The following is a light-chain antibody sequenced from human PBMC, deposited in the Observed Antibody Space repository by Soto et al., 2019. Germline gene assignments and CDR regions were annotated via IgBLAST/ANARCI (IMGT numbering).Light chain of an antibody. Sequence: QSVLTQPPSVSGAPGQRVTISCTESSSNNGTDYDVHWYQRLPGTAPKLLIFANTNRPSGVPDRFSGSKSGTSASLAITGLQAEDEAVYYCQSYDRSPSQDVVFGGGTKLTVL. CDR1: SSNNGTDYD. CDR2: ANT. J-gene: IGLJ2*01. V-gene: IGLV1-40*01. CDR3: QSYDRSPSQDVV.